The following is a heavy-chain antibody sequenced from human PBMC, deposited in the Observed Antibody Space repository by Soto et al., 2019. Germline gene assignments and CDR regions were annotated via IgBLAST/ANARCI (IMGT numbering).Heavy chain of an antibody. Sequence: QVQLVESGGGVVQPGRSLRLSCAASGFTFSDYAMHWVRQAPGKGLEWVAVVAYDGLSKYYADSVKGRFTISRDNSRTTVYLQMNSLRDEDTAMYYCARDDILVIPGGSYNYGMDVWGHGTTVTVSS. J-gene: IGHJ6*02. V-gene: IGHV3-30*04. CDR3: ARDDILVIPGGSYNYGMDV. CDR1: GFTFSDYA. CDR2: VAYDGLSK. D-gene: IGHD2-2*01.